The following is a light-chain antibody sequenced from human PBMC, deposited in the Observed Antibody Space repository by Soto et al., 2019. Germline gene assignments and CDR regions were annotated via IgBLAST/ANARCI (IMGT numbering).Light chain of an antibody. CDR2: EVS. J-gene: IGLJ2*01. CDR3: CSYAGTYAVV. CDR1: SSDVGGYNY. Sequence: SALTQPPSASGSPGQSVTISCTGTSSDVGGYNYVSWYQQHPGKAPKLMIYEVSQRPSGVPDRFSGSKSGNTASLTVSGLQAEDEADYFCCSYAGTYAVVFGGGTKVTVL. V-gene: IGLV2-8*01.